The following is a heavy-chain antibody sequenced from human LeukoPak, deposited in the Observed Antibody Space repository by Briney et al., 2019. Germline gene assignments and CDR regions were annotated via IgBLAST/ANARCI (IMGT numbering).Heavy chain of an antibody. CDR2: ISAYNGNT. Sequence: ASVKVSCKASGYTFTSYGISWVRQAPGQGLEWMGWISAYNGNTNYAQKLQGRVTVTTDTSTSTAYMELRSLRSDDTAVYYCARGTYYYDSSGYYDFDYWGQGTLVTVSS. J-gene: IGHJ4*02. D-gene: IGHD3-22*01. V-gene: IGHV1-18*01. CDR1: GYTFTSYG. CDR3: ARGTYYYDSSGYYDFDY.